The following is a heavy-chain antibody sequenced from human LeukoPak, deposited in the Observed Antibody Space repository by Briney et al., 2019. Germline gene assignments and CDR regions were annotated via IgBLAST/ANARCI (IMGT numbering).Heavy chain of an antibody. D-gene: IGHD6-19*01. CDR2: ISGSGGST. J-gene: IGHJ4*02. CDR1: GFTFSNAW. V-gene: IGHV3-23*01. Sequence: GGSLRLSCAASGFTFSNAWMSWVRQAPGKGLEWVSAISGSGGSTYYADSVKGRFTISRDNSKNTLYLQMNSLRAEGTAVYYCAKDSSGWYDYWGQGTLVTVSS. CDR3: AKDSSGWYDY.